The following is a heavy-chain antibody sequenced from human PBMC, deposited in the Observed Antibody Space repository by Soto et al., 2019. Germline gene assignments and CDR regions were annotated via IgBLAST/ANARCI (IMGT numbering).Heavy chain of an antibody. J-gene: IGHJ4*02. V-gene: IGHV3-11*01. CDR3: ASTPARWFGELSHFEY. D-gene: IGHD3-10*01. CDR1: GFTFSDYY. CDR2: ISSSGSTI. Sequence: QVQLVESGGGLVKPGGSLRLSCAASGFTFSDYYMSWIRQAPGKGLEWVSYISSSGSTIYYADSVKGRFTISRDNAKSSLYLQMNSLRAEDTAVYYCASTPARWFGELSHFEYWGQGTLVTVSS.